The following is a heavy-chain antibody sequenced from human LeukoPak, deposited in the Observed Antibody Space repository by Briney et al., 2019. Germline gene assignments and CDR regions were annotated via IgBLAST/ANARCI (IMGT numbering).Heavy chain of an antibody. CDR3: AKDELWDSSGLPGY. CDR1: GFTFSSYG. CDR2: IRYDGSNK. Sequence: PGGSLRLSCAASGFTFSSYGMHWVRQAPGKGLEWVAFIRYDGSNKYYADSVKGRFTISRDNSKNTLYLQMNSLRAEDTAVYYCAKDELWDSSGLPGYWGQGTLVTVSS. J-gene: IGHJ4*02. V-gene: IGHV3-30*02. D-gene: IGHD6-19*01.